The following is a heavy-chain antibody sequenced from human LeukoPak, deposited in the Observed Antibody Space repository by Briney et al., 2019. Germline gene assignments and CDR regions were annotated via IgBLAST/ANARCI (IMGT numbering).Heavy chain of an antibody. Sequence: ASVKVSCKASGYTFTGYYMNWVRQAPGQGLEWMGWINSDSGFTKYAQKFQGRVTMTRDTSITTVYMDLTRLTSDDTAVYYCARNFDMKGFDPWGRGTLVTVSS. CDR3: ARNFDMKGFDP. CDR2: INSDSGFT. CDR1: GYTFTGYY. V-gene: IGHV1-2*02. J-gene: IGHJ5*02. D-gene: IGHD3-9*01.